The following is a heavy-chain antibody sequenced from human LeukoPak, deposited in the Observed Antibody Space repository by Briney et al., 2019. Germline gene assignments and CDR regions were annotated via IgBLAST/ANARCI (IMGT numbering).Heavy chain of an antibody. CDR1: GYTFTSYG. V-gene: IGHV1-18*01. J-gene: IGHJ4*02. CDR3: ARDFSNFGDF. CDR2: ISGYNGVT. Sequence: ASVKVSCKTSGYTFTSYGVSWVRQTPGQGLAWMGWISGYNGVTRYPQTFQDRITMTTDTSASTVYMELKNLTSDDTAVYFCARDFSNFGDFWGQGTLITVSA. D-gene: IGHD3-3*01.